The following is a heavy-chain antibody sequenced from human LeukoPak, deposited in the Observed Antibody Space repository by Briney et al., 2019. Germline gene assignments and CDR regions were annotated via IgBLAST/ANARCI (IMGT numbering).Heavy chain of an antibody. CDR3: AKERYSGYGGDWFDP. V-gene: IGHV3-7*01. CDR2: IKQDGSEK. CDR1: GFTFNSYW. Sequence: GGSLRLSCAASGFTFNSYWMNWVRQAPGKGLEWVANIKQDGSEKKYVDSMKGRFTISRDNAKGSLYLQMNSLRAEDTAVYYCAKERYSGYGGDWFDPWGQGTLVTVSS. J-gene: IGHJ5*02. D-gene: IGHD5-12*01.